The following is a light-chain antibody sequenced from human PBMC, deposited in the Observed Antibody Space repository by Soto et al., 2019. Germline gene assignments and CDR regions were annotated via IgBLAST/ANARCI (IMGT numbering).Light chain of an antibody. V-gene: IGKV1-39*01. J-gene: IGKJ5*01. CDR1: QSISNY. CDR2: AAS. CDR3: QQSYSTPIT. Sequence: DIQLTQTTSSLSASVGDRVTITWRASQSISNYLNLYQHRPGKAPNLLIYAASSLQSGVPSRFSGSESGTDFTLTITSLHPEDSATYYCQQSYSTPITFGQGTRLAI.